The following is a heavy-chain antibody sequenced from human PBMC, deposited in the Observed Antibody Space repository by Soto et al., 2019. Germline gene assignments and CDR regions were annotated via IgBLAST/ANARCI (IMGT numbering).Heavy chain of an antibody. V-gene: IGHV3-23*01. CDR1: GFTFSSYA. Sequence: EVQLLESGGGLVQPGGSLRLSCAASGFTFSSYAMSWVRQAPGKGLEWVSAISGGGGSTYNADSVKGRFTISRDNSKYTLYLQMNSLRAEDTAVYYCAKEASPDYGDYQYYFDYWGQGTLVTVSS. D-gene: IGHD4-17*01. CDR3: AKEASPDYGDYQYYFDY. CDR2: ISGGGGST. J-gene: IGHJ4*02.